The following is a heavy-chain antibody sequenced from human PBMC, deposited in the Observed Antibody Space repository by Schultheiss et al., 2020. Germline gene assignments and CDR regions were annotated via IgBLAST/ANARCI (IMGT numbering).Heavy chain of an antibody. CDR1: GYTFTSYG. CDR2: INPNSGGT. V-gene: IGHV1-2*04. D-gene: IGHD1-26*01. CDR3: ARGGVVTWELTRYYYYYYGMDV. J-gene: IGHJ6*02. Sequence: ASVKVSCKASGYTFTSYGISWVRQAPGQGLEWMGWINPNSGGTNYAQKFQGWVTMTRDTSISTAYMELSRLRSDDTAVYYCARGGVVTWELTRYYYYYYGMDVWGQGTTVTVAS.